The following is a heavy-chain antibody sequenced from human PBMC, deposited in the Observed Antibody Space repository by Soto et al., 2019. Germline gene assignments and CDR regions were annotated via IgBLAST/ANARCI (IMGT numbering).Heavy chain of an antibody. CDR1: VASSSYYY. Sequence: SQTLSLTCTASVASSSYYYWTWIRQPQGKGLEWIGNIHNGGSTTYNPSLRSRVTISVDTSKNQFSLRLSSVTAAGTAVYYCARDDSGGFGSYYYYGMDVWGQGTTVTVSS. CDR3: ARDDSGGFGSYYYYGMDV. CDR2: IHNGGST. D-gene: IGHD2-8*02. J-gene: IGHJ6*02. V-gene: IGHV4-59*01.